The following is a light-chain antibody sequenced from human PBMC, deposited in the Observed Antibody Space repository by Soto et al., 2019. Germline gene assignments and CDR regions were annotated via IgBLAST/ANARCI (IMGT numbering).Light chain of an antibody. J-gene: IGKJ5*01. Sequence: IRLSQSPSSLSASVGDRVTITCRASHGISSYLAWYQQKPGKAPKLLIYAASTLQSGVPSRFSGSGSGTEFTLTISSLQPEDFATYYCQQLNSYSITFGQGTQREIK. CDR3: QQLNSYSIT. V-gene: IGKV1-9*01. CDR2: AAS. CDR1: HGISSY.